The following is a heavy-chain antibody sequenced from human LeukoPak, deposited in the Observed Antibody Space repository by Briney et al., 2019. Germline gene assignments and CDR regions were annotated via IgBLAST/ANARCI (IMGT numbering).Heavy chain of an antibody. CDR2: IYYSGST. CDR3: ARQGGDYENYFDY. D-gene: IGHD4-17*01. J-gene: IGHJ4*02. CDR1: GGSISSYY. Sequence: SETLSLTCTVSGGSISSYYWSWIRQPPGKGLEWIGFIYYSGSTNYNPSLKSRVTISVDTSKNQFSLKLSSVTAADTAVYYCARQGGDYENYFDYWGQGSLVTVSS. V-gene: IGHV4-59*08.